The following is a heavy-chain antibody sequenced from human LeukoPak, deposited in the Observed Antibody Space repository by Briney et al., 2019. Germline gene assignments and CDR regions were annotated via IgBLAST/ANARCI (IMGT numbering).Heavy chain of an antibody. Sequence: SETLSLTCTVSGGSISSYYWSWIRQPPGKGLEWIGYIYYSGSTNYNPSLKSRVTISVDTSENQFSLKLSSVTAADTAVYYCARAPYYYDSSGYHSYYYGMDVWGQGTTVTVSS. J-gene: IGHJ6*02. CDR3: ARAPYYYDSSGYHSYYYGMDV. CDR1: GGSISSYY. D-gene: IGHD3-22*01. CDR2: IYYSGST. V-gene: IGHV4-59*01.